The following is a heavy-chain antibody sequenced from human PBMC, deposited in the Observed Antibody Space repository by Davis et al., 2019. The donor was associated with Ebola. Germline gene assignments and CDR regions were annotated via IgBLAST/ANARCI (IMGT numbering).Heavy chain of an antibody. V-gene: IGHV1-18*04. CDR2: INPHNGNT. Sequence: ASVKVSCKASGYTFTNYGITWVRQAPGQGLEWMGWINPHNGNTNYAQNVQGRVIMTSDTSTSAAYMELRSLRSDDTAVYSCGRAGGLGGWSAFDIWGQGTMVTVSS. D-gene: IGHD3-16*01. CDR1: GYTFTNYG. J-gene: IGHJ3*02. CDR3: GRAGGLGGWSAFDI.